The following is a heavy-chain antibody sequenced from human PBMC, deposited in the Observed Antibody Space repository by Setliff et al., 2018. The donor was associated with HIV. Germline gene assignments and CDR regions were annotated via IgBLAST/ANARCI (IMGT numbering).Heavy chain of an antibody. Sequence: SETLSLTCSVSGASIRGHYWSWIRQSPGKGLEWIGNIYYSGNTNYNPSFKSRVTISVDTSQNQFSLRVNSVTAADTAVYYCARSLVPSGYYYGRHAFDIWGQGTKVTVSS. CDR1: GASIRGHY. D-gene: IGHD3-22*01. V-gene: IGHV4-59*08. J-gene: IGHJ3*02. CDR3: ARSLVPSGYYYGRHAFDI. CDR2: IYYSGNT.